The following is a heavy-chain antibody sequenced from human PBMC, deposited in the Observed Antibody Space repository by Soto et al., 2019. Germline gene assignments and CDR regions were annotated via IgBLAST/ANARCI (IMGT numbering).Heavy chain of an antibody. Sequence: PGGSLRLSCAASGFTFSSYSMNWVRQAPGKGLEWFSSISSSSSYIYYADSVKGRFTISRDNAKTSLYPQMNSLRAEDTAVYYCARESEEWYSGSYPYNWLEPWGKGTLVTVSS. CDR2: ISSSSSYI. J-gene: IGHJ5*02. CDR1: GFTFSSYS. CDR3: ARESEEWYSGSYPYNWLEP. D-gene: IGHD1-26*01. V-gene: IGHV3-21*01.